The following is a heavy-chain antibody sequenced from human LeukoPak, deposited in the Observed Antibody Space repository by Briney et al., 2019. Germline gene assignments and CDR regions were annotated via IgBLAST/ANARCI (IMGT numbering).Heavy chain of an antibody. J-gene: IGHJ4*02. CDR3: ARIRVDYSASVRDFDY. CDR2: IDWDDDK. D-gene: IGHD3-10*01. V-gene: IGHV2-70*11. CDR1: GFSLTTSGMC. Sequence: SGPTLVNPTQTLTLTCTFSGFSLTTSGMCVSWIRQPPGKALEWLARIDWDDDKYYSTSLKTRLTISKDTSKNQVFLTMTDMDPVDTGTYYCARIRVDYSASVRDFDYWGQGTLVTVSS.